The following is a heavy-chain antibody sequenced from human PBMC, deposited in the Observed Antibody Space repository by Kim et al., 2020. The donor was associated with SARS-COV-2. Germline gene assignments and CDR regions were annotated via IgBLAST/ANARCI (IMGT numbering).Heavy chain of an antibody. D-gene: IGHD6-6*01. CDR2: IYPGDSAT. CDR1: GYSFTSYW. CDR3: ARRGGGSSYSFDY. V-gene: IGHV5-51*01. J-gene: IGHJ4*02. Sequence: GESLKISCKGSGYSFTSYWIGWVRQMPGKGLEWMGIIYPGDSATRYSPSFQGQVTISADKSISAAYLQWSSLKASDNAIYYCARRGGGSSYSFDYWGQGTLVTVPT.